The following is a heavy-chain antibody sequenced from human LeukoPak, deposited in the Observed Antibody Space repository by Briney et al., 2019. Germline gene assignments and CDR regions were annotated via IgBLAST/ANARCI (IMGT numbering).Heavy chain of an antibody. CDR3: ARGGTPDPRFYDSSGYYGAFDI. V-gene: IGHV3-23*01. CDR1: GFTFSSYA. CDR2: ISASGDST. Sequence: QPGGSLRLSCAASGFTFSSYAMSWARQAPGKGLEWVSTISASGDSTYYADSVKGRFTISRDNAKNTLYLQMNSLRAEDTAVYYCARGGTPDPRFYDSSGYYGAFDIWGQGTMVTVSS. J-gene: IGHJ3*02. D-gene: IGHD3-22*01.